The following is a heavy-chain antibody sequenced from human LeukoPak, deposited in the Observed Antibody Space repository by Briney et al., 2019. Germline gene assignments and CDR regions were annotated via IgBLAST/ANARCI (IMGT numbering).Heavy chain of an antibody. V-gene: IGHV4-34*01. Sequence: PSETLSLTCAVYGGSFSGYYWSWIRQPPGKGLEWIGEINHSGSTNYNPSLKSRVTISVDTSKNQFSLKLSSVTAADTAVYYCARGHYYGSGRPDYWGQGTLVTVSS. CDR2: INHSGST. CDR1: GGSFSGYY. D-gene: IGHD3-10*01. J-gene: IGHJ4*02. CDR3: ARGHYYGSGRPDY.